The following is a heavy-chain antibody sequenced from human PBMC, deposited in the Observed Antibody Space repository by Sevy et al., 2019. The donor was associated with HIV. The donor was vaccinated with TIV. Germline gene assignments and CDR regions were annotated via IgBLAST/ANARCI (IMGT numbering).Heavy chain of an antibody. D-gene: IGHD2-2*01. V-gene: IGHV4-4*07. CDR2: ISTSGST. Sequence: ETLSLTYTVSGGSISSYYWSWIRQPAGKGLEWIGRISTSGSTNYNPSLKSGVTMSVDTSKNQFSLKLSSVTAADTAVYYCARDMGAVAPAAKPALLYGMDVWGQGTTVTVSS. CDR3: ARDMGAVAPAAKPALLYGMDV. CDR1: GGSISSYY. J-gene: IGHJ6*02.